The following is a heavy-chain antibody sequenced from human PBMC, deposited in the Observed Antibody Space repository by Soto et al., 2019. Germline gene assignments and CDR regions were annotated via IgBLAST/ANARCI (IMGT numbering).Heavy chain of an antibody. CDR3: ATNRTRFIY. CDR2: IKQDGSEI. V-gene: IGHV3-7*01. D-gene: IGHD3-16*01. Sequence: GGSLRLSCAASGFTFNKYWMTWVRQAPGKGLEWVANIKQDGSEIYHVDSVKGRFAISRDNAKNSLNLQMSSLRAEDTAVYYCATNRTRFIYWGQGTLVTVSS. CDR1: GFTFNKYW. J-gene: IGHJ4*02.